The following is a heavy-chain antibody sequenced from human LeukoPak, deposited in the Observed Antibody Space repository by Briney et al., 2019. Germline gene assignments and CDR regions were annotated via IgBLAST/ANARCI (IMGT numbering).Heavy chain of an antibody. Sequence: PGGSLRLSCAASGFTFSDYAMSWIRQPPGKGLEWIGSIYYSGSTYYNPSLKSRVTISVDTSKNQFSLKLSSVTAADTAVYYCARLYYDSSGNWFDPWGQGTLVTVSS. D-gene: IGHD3-22*01. J-gene: IGHJ5*02. CDR3: ARLYYDSSGNWFDP. V-gene: IGHV4-39*01. CDR1: GFTFSDYA. CDR2: IYYSGST.